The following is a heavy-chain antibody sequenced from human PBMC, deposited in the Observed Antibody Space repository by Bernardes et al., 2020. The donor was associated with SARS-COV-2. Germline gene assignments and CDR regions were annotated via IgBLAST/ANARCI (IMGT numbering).Heavy chain of an antibody. CDR2: ISWNSGRI. D-gene: IGHD1-7*01. Sequence: GGSLRLSCAASGFNFENFAMNWIRQVPGKGLEWVSTISWNSGRIAYAKSVRGRFTITRDNAKNSLYLEMNSLRVEDTALYYCTKDMGGMETTFFDSWGQGTLVTVSS. J-gene: IGHJ4*02. CDR1: GFNFENFA. V-gene: IGHV3-9*01. CDR3: TKDMGGMETTFFDS.